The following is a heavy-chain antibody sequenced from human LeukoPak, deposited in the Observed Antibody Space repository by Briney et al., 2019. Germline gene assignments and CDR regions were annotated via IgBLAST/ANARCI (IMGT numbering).Heavy chain of an antibody. CDR3: ARQRMMTYYYDSSGYYYALDY. Sequence: PSETLSLTCTVSGGSISSYYWSWLRQPAGKGLEWIGRIYTSGSTNYNPSLKSRFTISVDTSKNQFSLKLSSVTAADTAVYYCARQRMMTYYYDSSGYYYALDYWGQGTLVTVSS. CDR2: IYTSGST. CDR1: GGSISSYY. V-gene: IGHV4-4*07. J-gene: IGHJ4*02. D-gene: IGHD3-22*01.